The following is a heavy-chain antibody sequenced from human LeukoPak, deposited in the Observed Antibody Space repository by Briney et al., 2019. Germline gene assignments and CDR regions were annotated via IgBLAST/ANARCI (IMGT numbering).Heavy chain of an antibody. J-gene: IGHJ4*02. V-gene: IGHV1-2*06. CDR3: ARDKGYYYDSSGYPS. CDR2: INPNSGGT. CDR1: GYTFTGYY. D-gene: IGHD3-22*01. Sequence: ASVTVSCKASGYTFTGYYMHWVRQAPGQGLEWMGRINPNSGGTNYAQKFQGRVTMTRDTSISTAYMELSRLRSDDTAVYYCARDKGYYYDSSGYPSWDQGTLVTVSS.